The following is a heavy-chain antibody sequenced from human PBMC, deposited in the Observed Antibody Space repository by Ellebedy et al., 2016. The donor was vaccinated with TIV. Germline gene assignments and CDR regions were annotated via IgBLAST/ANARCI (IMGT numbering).Heavy chain of an antibody. Sequence: GGSLRLXXAASGFTFSSYGMHWVRQAPGKGLEWVAVIWYDGSNKYYADSVKGRFTISRDNSKNTLYLQMNSLRAEDTAVYYCARGGYCTNGVCIYFDYWGQGTLVTVSS. CDR1: GFTFSSYG. CDR3: ARGGYCTNGVCIYFDY. J-gene: IGHJ4*02. D-gene: IGHD2-8*01. V-gene: IGHV3-33*01. CDR2: IWYDGSNK.